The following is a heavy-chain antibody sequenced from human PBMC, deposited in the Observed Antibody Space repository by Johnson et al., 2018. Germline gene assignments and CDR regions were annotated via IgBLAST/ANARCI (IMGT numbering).Heavy chain of an antibody. CDR3: ARDHRGATFGPDY. CDR2: INPSGGST. CDR1: GYTFIKYY. J-gene: IGHJ4*02. D-gene: IGHD1-26*01. Sequence: QVQLVQSGAEVKKPGASVKVSCKASGYTFIKYYMHWVRQAPGQGLEWMGIINPSGGSTTYAQKFQGRVTMTRDTSTSTVYMELRSLRFEDPAVYYCARDHRGATFGPDYWGQGTLVTVSS. V-gene: IGHV1-46*01.